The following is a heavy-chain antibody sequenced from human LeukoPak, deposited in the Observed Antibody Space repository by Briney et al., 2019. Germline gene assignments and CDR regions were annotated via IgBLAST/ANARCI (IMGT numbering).Heavy chain of an antibody. CDR1: GGTFSSYA. V-gene: IGHV1-69*05. D-gene: IGHD6-19*01. J-gene: IGHJ4*02. CDR3: ARGGSLAVAPHQYYFDY. CDR2: IIPIFGTA. Sequence: SVKVSCKASGGTFSSYAISWVRQAPGQGLEWMGGIIPIFGTANYAQNFQGRVTMTRDTSTSAVYMEVSSLRSEDTAVYYCARGGSLAVAPHQYYFDYWGQGTLVTVSS.